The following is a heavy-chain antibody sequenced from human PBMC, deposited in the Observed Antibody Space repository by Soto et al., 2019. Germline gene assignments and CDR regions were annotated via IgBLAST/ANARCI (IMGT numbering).Heavy chain of an antibody. D-gene: IGHD7-27*01. CDR3: ARVSGGYYYGMDV. CDR1: GGSISSSNW. CDR2: IYHSGST. V-gene: IGHV4-4*02. J-gene: IGHJ6*02. Sequence: SETLSLTCAVSGGSISSSNWWSWVRQPPGKGLEWIGEIYHSGSTNYNTSLKSRVTISVDKSKNQFSLKLSSVTAADTAVYYCARVSGGYYYGMDVWGQGTTVT.